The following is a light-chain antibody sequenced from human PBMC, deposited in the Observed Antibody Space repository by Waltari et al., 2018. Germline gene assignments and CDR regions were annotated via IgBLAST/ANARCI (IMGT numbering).Light chain of an antibody. CDR2: EVT. CDR3: SSYAGSNNLV. J-gene: IGLJ2*01. CDR1: SSDVGDY. Sequence: QSALTQPPSVSGSPGQSVTISCTGTSSDVGDYVSWYQQHPGKAPKLMISEVTKRPSGVPARFSGSKSGNTASLTVSGLQAEDEADYYCSSYAGSNNLVFGGGTKLTVL. V-gene: IGLV2-8*01.